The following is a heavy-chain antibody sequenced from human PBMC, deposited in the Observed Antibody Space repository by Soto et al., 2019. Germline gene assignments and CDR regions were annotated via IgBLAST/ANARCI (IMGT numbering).Heavy chain of an antibody. J-gene: IGHJ4*02. CDR2: ISGSGGST. D-gene: IGHD1-26*01. CDR3: AKVLQGSLVGHSGLDY. CDR1: GFTFSSYA. V-gene: IGHV3-23*01. Sequence: PGGSLRLSCAASGFTFSSYAMSWVRQAPGKGLEWVSAISGSGGSTYYADSVKGRFTISRDNSKNTLYLQMNSLRAEDTAVYYCAKVLQGSLVGHSGLDYWGQGTLVTVSS.